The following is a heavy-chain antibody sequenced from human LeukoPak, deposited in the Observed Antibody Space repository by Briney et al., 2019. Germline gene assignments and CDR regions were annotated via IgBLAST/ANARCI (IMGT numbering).Heavy chain of an antibody. CDR1: GYTFTSYD. V-gene: IGHV1-2*02. D-gene: IGHD1-26*01. CDR3: ARGPPFGYSYFDY. Sequence: ASVKVSCKASGYTFTSYDINWVRQATGQGLEWMGWMNPNSGGTNYAQKFQGRVTMTRDTSISTAYMELSRLKSDDTAVYYCARGPPFGYSYFDYWGQGTLVTVSS. CDR2: MNPNSGGT. J-gene: IGHJ4*02.